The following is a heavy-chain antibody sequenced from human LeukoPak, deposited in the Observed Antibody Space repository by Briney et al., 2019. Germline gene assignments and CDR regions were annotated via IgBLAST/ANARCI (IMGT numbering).Heavy chain of an antibody. CDR3: AQGPPYNIGWLHWFDP. Sequence: GGSSTLSCVASGFTFSSHAMSWVRQAPGKGLEWVSVISDSGGLTHHADSVKGRFTISRDNSKNTLYLQMSSVRVEDTGVYYCAQGPPYNIGWLHWFDPRGHVTIVTFSS. D-gene: IGHD6-19*01. V-gene: IGHV3-23*01. CDR1: GFTFSSHA. J-gene: IGHJ5*02. CDR2: ISDSGGLT.